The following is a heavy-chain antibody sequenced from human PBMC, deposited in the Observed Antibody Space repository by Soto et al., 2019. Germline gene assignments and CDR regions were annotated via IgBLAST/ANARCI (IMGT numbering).Heavy chain of an antibody. V-gene: IGHV3-23*01. Sequence: EVQLLESGGGLVQPGGSLRLSCRASGFSFSSFAMTWVRQAPGKGLEWVSSIGGSGIITYYTDSVKGRFTISRDNFGNTIFLHMNSLRADDTAVYYCAKAPNGDYVGAFDAWGQGTLVTVSS. J-gene: IGHJ4*02. CDR1: GFSFSSFA. CDR3: AKAPNGDYVGAFDA. D-gene: IGHD4-17*01. CDR2: IGGSGIIT.